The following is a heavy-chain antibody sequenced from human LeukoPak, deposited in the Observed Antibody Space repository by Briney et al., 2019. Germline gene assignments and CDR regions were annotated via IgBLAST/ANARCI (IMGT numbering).Heavy chain of an antibody. CDR3: AREMATIGGSYYYYYMDV. D-gene: IGHD5-24*01. J-gene: IGHJ6*03. CDR2: IYYSGST. Sequence: KPSETLSLTCTVSGGSISSSTYYWGWIRQPPGKGLEWIGNIYYSGSTYYNPSLKSRVSLSVDTSKNQFSLKLSSVTAADTAIYYCAREMATIGGSYYYYYMDVWGKGTTVTVSS. CDR1: GGSISSSTYY. V-gene: IGHV4-39*07.